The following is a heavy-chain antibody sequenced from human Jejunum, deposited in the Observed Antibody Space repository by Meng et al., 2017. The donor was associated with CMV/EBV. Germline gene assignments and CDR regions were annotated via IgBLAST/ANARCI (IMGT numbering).Heavy chain of an antibody. CDR1: GEYIDRKTCY. J-gene: IGHJ5*01. CDR2: FALRGIT. D-gene: IGHD6-13*01. Sequence: LEESGHGLVKSSEDLYLTCPVTGEYIDRKTCYWGWFRQPPGRGLEWIATFALRGITYYIHSRRSRVTTSLATPRKQFSLRLSSVSAADTAVYYCVRDIAIDWFYSWGKGILVTVSS. CDR3: VRDIAIDWFYS. V-gene: IGHV4-39*07.